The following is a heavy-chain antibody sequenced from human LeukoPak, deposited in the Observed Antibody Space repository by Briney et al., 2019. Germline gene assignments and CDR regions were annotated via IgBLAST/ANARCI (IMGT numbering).Heavy chain of an antibody. D-gene: IGHD3-9*01. CDR1: GYTFTGYY. J-gene: IGHJ5*02. Sequence: ASVKVSCKSSGYTFTGYYIHWVRQAPGQGLEWMGWINPNSGDTKYPQKFQGRVTMTRDTSISTAYMELSSLRSDDTAVYYCARKYDILTGYDNWFDPWGQGTLLTVSS. CDR3: ARKYDILTGYDNWFDP. CDR2: INPNSGDT. V-gene: IGHV1-2*02.